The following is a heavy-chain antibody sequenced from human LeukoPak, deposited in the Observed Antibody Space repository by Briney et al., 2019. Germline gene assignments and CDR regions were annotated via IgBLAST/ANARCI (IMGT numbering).Heavy chain of an antibody. Sequence: PSETLSLTCAVYGGSFSGYYWSWIRQPPGKGLEWIGEINRSGSYNYNPSLKSRVTISVDTSKNQFSLKLSSVTAADTAVYYCARHPIYYYDSSGYPDYFDYWGQGTLVTVSS. V-gene: IGHV4-34*01. D-gene: IGHD3-22*01. CDR3: ARHPIYYYDSSGYPDYFDY. CDR1: GGSFSGYY. CDR2: INRSGSY. J-gene: IGHJ4*02.